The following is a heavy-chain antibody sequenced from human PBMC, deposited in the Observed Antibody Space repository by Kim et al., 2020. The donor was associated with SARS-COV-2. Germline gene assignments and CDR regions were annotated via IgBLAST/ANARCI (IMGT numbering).Heavy chain of an antibody. CDR2: IIPIFGTA. J-gene: IGHJ6*02. D-gene: IGHD3-10*01. V-gene: IGHV1-69*13. Sequence: SVNVSCKASGGTFSSYALSWVRQAPGQGLEWMGGIIPIFGTANYAQKFHGRVTITADESTSTAYMELSSLRSEDTAVYYCAGFGELGYYYYGMDVWGQGTTVTVSS. CDR1: GGTFSSYA. CDR3: AGFGELGYYYYGMDV.